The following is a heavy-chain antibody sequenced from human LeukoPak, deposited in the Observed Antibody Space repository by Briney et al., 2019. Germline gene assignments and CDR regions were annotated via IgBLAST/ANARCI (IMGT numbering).Heavy chain of an antibody. CDR1: GGSISNYY. CDR2: IFHSGNT. Sequence: SETLSLTCTVSGGSISNYYWTWVRQPPGKRLEWIGFIFHSGNTNYNPSLKSRVTISVDTSKNQFSLKLSSVTAADTAVYFCARSGSTGYSLDYWGQGTLVTVSS. V-gene: IGHV4-59*08. J-gene: IGHJ4*02. CDR3: ARSGSTGYSLDY. D-gene: IGHD3-22*01.